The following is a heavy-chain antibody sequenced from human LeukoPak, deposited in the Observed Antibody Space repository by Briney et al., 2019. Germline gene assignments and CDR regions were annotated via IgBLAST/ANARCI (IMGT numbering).Heavy chain of an antibody. CDR1: GFIFSEFA. D-gene: IGHD3-22*01. CDR2: ISYDGTTE. CDR3: ARGYYLDRRGYYNFDY. V-gene: IGHV3-30*17. Sequence: QPGRSPRLSCASSGFIFSEFALHWFRQAPGKGPEWVAVISYDGTTEYYADSVEGRFTISRDNSKSTLSLQMNSVRPEDTAVYYCARGYYLDRRGYYNFDYWGQGTLVTVSS. J-gene: IGHJ4*02.